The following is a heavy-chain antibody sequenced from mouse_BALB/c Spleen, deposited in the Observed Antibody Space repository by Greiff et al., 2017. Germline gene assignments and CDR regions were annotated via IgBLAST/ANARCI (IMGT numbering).Heavy chain of an antibody. Sequence: EVKLVESGGGLVKPGGSLKLSCAASGFAFSSYDMSWVRQTPEKRLEWVAYISSGGGSTYYPDTVKGRFTISRDNAKNTLYLQMSSLKSEDTAMYYCARQGGNSYYAMDYWGQGTSVTVSS. CDR1: GFAFSSYD. CDR2: ISSGGGST. J-gene: IGHJ4*01. CDR3: ARQGGNSYYAMDY. D-gene: IGHD2-1*01. V-gene: IGHV5-12-1*01.